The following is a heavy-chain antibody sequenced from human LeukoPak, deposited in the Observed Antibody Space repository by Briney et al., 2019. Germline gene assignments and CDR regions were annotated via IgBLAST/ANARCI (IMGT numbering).Heavy chain of an antibody. Sequence: GGSLRLSCAASGFTFRSFWMSWVRQAPGKGLEWVASINPDGSVAHYVDSVKGRFTISRDNAGNSLFLQMNSLRTEDTAAYFCARLFGGVTFFDFWGQGPLVTVSS. CDR1: GFTFRSFW. CDR2: INPDGSVA. J-gene: IGHJ4*02. D-gene: IGHD3-3*01. V-gene: IGHV3-7*03. CDR3: ARLFGGVTFFDF.